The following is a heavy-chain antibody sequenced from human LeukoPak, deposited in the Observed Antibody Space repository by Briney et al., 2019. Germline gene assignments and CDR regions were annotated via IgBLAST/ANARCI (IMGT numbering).Heavy chain of an antibody. J-gene: IGHJ4*02. CDR3: ARHSEACSGGSCFLDYFDY. Sequence: SETLSLTCTVSGGSNSNYYWSWIRQPPWKGLEWIGYIYYSGSTNYNPSLKSRLTISVDTPKNHFSLRLTSVTAADTAVYYCARHSEACSGGSCFLDYFDYWGQGTLVTVSS. CDR2: IYYSGST. V-gene: IGHV4-59*08. D-gene: IGHD2-15*01. CDR1: GGSNSNYY.